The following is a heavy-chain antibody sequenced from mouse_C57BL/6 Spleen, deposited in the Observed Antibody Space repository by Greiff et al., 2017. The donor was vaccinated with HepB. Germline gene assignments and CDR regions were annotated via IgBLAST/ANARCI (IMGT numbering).Heavy chain of an antibody. CDR1: GYTFTSYG. J-gene: IGHJ4*01. V-gene: IGHV1-81*01. CDR3: GYYGSSWYAMDY. CDR2: IYPRSGNT. D-gene: IGHD1-1*01. Sequence: QVQLKESGAELARPGASVKLSCKASGYTFTSYGISWVKQRTGQGLEWIGEIYPRSGNTYYNEKFKGKATLTADKSSSTAYMELRSLTSEDSAVYFCGYYGSSWYAMDYWGQGTSVTVSS.